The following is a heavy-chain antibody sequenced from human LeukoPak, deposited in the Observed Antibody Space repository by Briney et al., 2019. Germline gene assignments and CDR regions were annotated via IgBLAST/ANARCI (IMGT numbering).Heavy chain of an antibody. CDR1: GFTFSSYG. Sequence: PGGSLRLSCAASGFTFSSYGMHWVRQAQGKGLEWVAFIRYGGSNKYYADSVKGRFTISRDNSKNTLYLQMNSLRAEDTAVYYCAKEQDTAMAIDYWGQGTLVTVSS. V-gene: IGHV3-30*02. CDR2: IRYGGSNK. J-gene: IGHJ4*02. CDR3: AKEQDTAMAIDY. D-gene: IGHD5-18*01.